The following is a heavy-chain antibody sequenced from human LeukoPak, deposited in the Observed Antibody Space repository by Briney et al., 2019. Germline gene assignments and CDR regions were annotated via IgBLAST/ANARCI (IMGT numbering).Heavy chain of an antibody. V-gene: IGHV3-30*18. Sequence: GGSLRLSCAASGFTFSSYGMHWVRQAPGKGLEWVAVISYDGSNKYYADSVKGRFTISRDNSKNTLYLQMNSLRAEDTAVYYCAKGDTGYGYLENAFDIWGQGTMVTVSS. D-gene: IGHD5-18*01. J-gene: IGHJ3*02. CDR3: AKGDTGYGYLENAFDI. CDR1: GFTFSSYG. CDR2: ISYDGSNK.